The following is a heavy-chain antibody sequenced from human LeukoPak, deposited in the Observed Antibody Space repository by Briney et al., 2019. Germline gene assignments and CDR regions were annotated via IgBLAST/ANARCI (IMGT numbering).Heavy chain of an antibody. Sequence: SQTLSLTCAISGDSVSTNSAAWNWIRQSPSRGLEWLGRTCYRSKWHNDYAVSVKSRITINPDTSKDQFSLQLNSVTPEDTAVYYCARSITARYDYWGQGTLVTVSS. J-gene: IGHJ4*02. D-gene: IGHD6-6*01. CDR2: TCYRSKWHN. CDR1: GDSVSTNSAA. CDR3: ARSITARYDY. V-gene: IGHV6-1*01.